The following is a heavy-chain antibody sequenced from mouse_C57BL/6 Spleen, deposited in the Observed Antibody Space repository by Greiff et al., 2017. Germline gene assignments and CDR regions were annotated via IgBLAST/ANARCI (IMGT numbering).Heavy chain of an antibody. J-gene: IGHJ4*01. Sequence: VQLQQSGTVLARPGASVKMSCKTSGYTFTSYWMHWVKQRPGQGLEWIGAIYPGNSDTSYNQKFKGKAKLTAVTSASTAYMELSSLTNEDSAVYYCTNPSTAQANAMDYWGQGTSVTVSS. V-gene: IGHV1-5*01. CDR2: IYPGNSDT. D-gene: IGHD3-2*02. CDR3: TNPSTAQANAMDY. CDR1: GYTFTSYW.